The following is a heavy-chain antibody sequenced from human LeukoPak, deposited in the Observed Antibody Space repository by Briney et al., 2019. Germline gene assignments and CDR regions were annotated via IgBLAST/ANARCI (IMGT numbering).Heavy chain of an antibody. D-gene: IGHD3-10*01. Sequence: PGGSLRLSCAASGFTFSSYAMHWVRQAPGKGLEWVAVIPYDGSNKFYADSVKGRFTISRDNSNNTLYLQMNSLRAADTAVYYCAKSLWFEELSPTDYWGQGTLVTVSS. J-gene: IGHJ4*02. CDR1: GFTFSSYA. V-gene: IGHV3-30*18. CDR3: AKSLWFEELSPTDY. CDR2: IPYDGSNK.